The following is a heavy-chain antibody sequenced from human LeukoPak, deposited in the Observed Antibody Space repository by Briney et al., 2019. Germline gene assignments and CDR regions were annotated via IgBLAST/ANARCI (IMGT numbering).Heavy chain of an antibody. CDR2: IIPIFGTA. V-gene: IGHV1-69*05. CDR1: GGTFSSYA. J-gene: IGHJ4*02. CDR3: ARDTEYSSSSGY. D-gene: IGHD6-6*01. Sequence: SVKVSCKASGGTFSSYAISWVRQAPGQGLEWMGRIIPIFGTANYAQKFQGRVTITTDESTSTAYMGLSSLRSEDTAVYYCARDTEYSSSSGYWGQGTLVTVSS.